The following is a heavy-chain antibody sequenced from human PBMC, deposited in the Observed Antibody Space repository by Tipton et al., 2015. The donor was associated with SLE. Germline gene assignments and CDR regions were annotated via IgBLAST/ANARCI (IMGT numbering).Heavy chain of an antibody. CDR1: GSIFTNYA. D-gene: IGHD2-15*01. CDR2: LYNTGTT. J-gene: IGHJ4*02. CDR3: ARFVQRRYCSGDSCADY. Sequence: YLRLSCAASGSIFTNYAMTWVRQAPGKGLDWVSVLYNTGTTYYPDSVKGRFTISRDISKNTLDLQMNSLRPEDTAVYFCARFVQRRYCSGDSCADYWGQGTLVTVSS. V-gene: IGHV3-23*05.